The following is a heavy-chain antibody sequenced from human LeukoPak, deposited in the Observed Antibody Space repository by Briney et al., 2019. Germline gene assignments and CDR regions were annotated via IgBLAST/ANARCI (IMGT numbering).Heavy chain of an antibody. CDR1: GFTFSSYS. CDR2: ISSSSSYI. D-gene: IGHD2-15*01. CDR3: ATLGYCSGGSCYGDYYYYGMDV. J-gene: IGHJ6*02. V-gene: IGHV3-21*01. Sequence: GGSLRLSCAASGFTFSSYSMNWVRQAPGKGLEWVSSISSSSSYIYYADSVKGRFTISRDNAKNSLYLQMNSLRAEDTAVYYCATLGYCSGGSCYGDYYYYGMDVWGQGTTVTVSS.